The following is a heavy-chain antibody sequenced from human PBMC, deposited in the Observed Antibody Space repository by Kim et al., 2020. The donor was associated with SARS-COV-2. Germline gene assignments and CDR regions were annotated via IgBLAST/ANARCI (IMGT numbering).Heavy chain of an antibody. D-gene: IGHD6-13*01. Sequence: GGSLRLSCAASGFTFSDYYMIWIRQAPGKGLEWLSYISSSSSYANYGDSVKGRFTISRDNAKNSLYLQMNSLSAEDTAVYYCATYNSDWYYFDYWGQGTLLTVSS. CDR3: ATYNSDWYYFDY. V-gene: IGHV3-11*03. J-gene: IGHJ4*02. CDR2: ISSSSSYA. CDR1: GFTFSDYY.